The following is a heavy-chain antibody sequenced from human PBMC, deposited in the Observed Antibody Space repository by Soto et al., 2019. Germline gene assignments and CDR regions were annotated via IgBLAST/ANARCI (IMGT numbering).Heavy chain of an antibody. D-gene: IGHD6-13*01. J-gene: IGHJ4*02. CDR1: GYTFTGYY. CDR3: ARDDGIAAAGPPSWYFDY. Sequence: GASVKVSCKASGYTFTGYYMHWVRQAPGQGLEWMGWINPNSGGTNYAQKFQGWVTMTRDTSISTAYMELSRLRSDDTAVYYCARDDGIAAAGPPSWYFDYWGQGTLVTVSS. CDR2: INPNSGGT. V-gene: IGHV1-2*04.